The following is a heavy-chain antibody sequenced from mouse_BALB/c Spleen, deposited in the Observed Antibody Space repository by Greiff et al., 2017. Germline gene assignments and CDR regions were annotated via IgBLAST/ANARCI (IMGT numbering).Heavy chain of an antibody. CDR1: GYAFTNYL. D-gene: IGHD1-1*01. V-gene: IGHV1-54*01. Sequence: QVQLQQSGAELVRPGTSVKVSCKASGYAFTNYLIEWVKQRPGQGLEWIGVINPGSGGTNYNEKFKGKATLTADKSSSTAYMQLSSLTSDDSAVYFWARCPYDGSSSPSFDVWGAGTTVTVSA. CDR3: ARCPYDGSSSPSFDV. J-gene: IGHJ1*01. CDR2: INPGSGGT.